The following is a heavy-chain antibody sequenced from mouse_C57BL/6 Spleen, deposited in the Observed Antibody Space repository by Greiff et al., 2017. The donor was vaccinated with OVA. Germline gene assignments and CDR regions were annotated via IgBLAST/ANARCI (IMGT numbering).Heavy chain of an antibody. CDR2: ISSGSSTI. CDR1: GFTFSDYG. Sequence: EVKVVESGGGLVKPGGSLKLSCAASGFTFSDYGMHWVRQAPEKGLEWVAYISSGSSTIYYADTVKGRFTISRDNAKNTLFLQMTSLRSEDTAMYYCATPTGTLSAWFAYWGQGTLVTVSA. D-gene: IGHD4-1*02. CDR3: ATPTGTLSAWFAY. J-gene: IGHJ3*01. V-gene: IGHV5-17*01.